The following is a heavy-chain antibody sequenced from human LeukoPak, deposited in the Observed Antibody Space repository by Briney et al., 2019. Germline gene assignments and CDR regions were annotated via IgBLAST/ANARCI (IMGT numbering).Heavy chain of an antibody. CDR1: GGSIGSSSYY. CDR3: ARRVPYGDLYFDY. CDR2: FHYSGST. Sequence: SETLSLTCTVSGGSIGSSSYYWGWIRQPPGKGLGWIGSFHYSGSTYYNPSLKSRVTISVDTSKNQFSLKLSSVTAADTAVYYCARRVPYGDLYFDYWGQGTLVTVSS. J-gene: IGHJ4*02. V-gene: IGHV4-39*01. D-gene: IGHD4-17*01.